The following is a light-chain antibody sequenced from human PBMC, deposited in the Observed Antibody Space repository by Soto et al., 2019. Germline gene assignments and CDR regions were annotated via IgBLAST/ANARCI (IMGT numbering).Light chain of an antibody. CDR2: EVT. CDR3: SSYAGSHILV. Sequence: QSALTPPPSASGSPGQSFTISCTGTSSDVGGYNYVSWYQQQPGKVPKLMIYEVTKRPSGVPDRFSGSKSGNTASLTVSGLQAEDGADYYCSSYAGSHILVFGGGTQLTFL. CDR1: SSDVGGYNY. V-gene: IGLV2-8*01. J-gene: IGLJ3*02.